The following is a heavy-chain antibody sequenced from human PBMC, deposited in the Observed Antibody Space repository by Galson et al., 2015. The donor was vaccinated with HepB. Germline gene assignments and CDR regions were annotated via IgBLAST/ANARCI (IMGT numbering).Heavy chain of an antibody. J-gene: IGHJ6*02. V-gene: IGHV3-30*03. CDR3: ARDQFTVVSLMTYYYYGMDV. D-gene: IGHD4-23*01. Sequence: SLRLSCAASGFTFSSYGMHWVRQAPGKGLEWAAVISYDGSNKYYADSVKGRFTISRDNAKNSLYLQMNSLRAEDTAVYYCARDQFTVVSLMTYYYYGMDVWGQGTLVTVSS. CDR1: GFTFSSYG. CDR2: ISYDGSNK.